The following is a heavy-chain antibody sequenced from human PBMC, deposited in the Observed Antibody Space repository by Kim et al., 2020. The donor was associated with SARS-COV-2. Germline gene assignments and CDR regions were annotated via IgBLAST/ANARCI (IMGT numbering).Heavy chain of an antibody. D-gene: IGHD6-13*01. V-gene: IGHV3-15*04. CDR2: IEREIDGKTT. CDR3: TTVDGHRSSCLEF. Sequence: GGSLRLSCAASGFTFNDAWMSWARQAPGKGLEWIGRIEREIDGKTTDYAAPVRGSFTISRDESKNTLYLQIDGLKTEDTAVYYCTTVDGHRSSCLEFWGRGTLVTVSS. J-gene: IGHJ4*02. CDR1: GFTFNDAW.